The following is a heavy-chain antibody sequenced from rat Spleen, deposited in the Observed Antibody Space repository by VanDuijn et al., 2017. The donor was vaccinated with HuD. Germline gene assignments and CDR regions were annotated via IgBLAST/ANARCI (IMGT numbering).Heavy chain of an antibody. CDR3: ARDPYGDY. Sequence: QVQLKESGPGLVQPSQTLSPTCTVSGFSLTSYHVSWVRQPPGKGLEWMVVIWTGGSTPYTSLLKSRLRISRETSKSQVFLKMNSMQTEDTATYYCARDPYGDYWGQGVMVTVSS. V-gene: IGHV2-43*01. J-gene: IGHJ2*01. D-gene: IGHD1-7*01. CDR1: GFSLTSYH. CDR2: IWTGGST.